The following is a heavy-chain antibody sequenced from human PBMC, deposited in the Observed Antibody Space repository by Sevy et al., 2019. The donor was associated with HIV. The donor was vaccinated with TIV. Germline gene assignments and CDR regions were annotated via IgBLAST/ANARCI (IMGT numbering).Heavy chain of an antibody. CDR3: ARDCSSASCLWGMDV. V-gene: IGHV3-7*03. J-gene: IGHJ6*02. Sequence: GGALRRSCAGSGFTFSNYWMSWVRQAPGKGLEWVANIKRDGSEKYYVASVKGRFTNSRDNARTSLYLQMNRLRVEDTAVYYCARDCSSASCLWGMDVWGQGTMVTVSS. CDR2: IKRDGSEK. D-gene: IGHD2-2*01. CDR1: GFTFSNYW.